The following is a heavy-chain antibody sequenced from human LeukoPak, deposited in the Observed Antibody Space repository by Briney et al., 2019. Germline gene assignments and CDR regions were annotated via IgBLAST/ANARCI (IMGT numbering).Heavy chain of an antibody. D-gene: IGHD3-10*01. J-gene: IGHJ6*02. CDR3: AKDSRVVLWFGELYSPYYYYYGMDV. CDR2: ISGSGGST. Sequence: GGSLRLSCAASGFTFSSYAMSWVRQAPGKGLEWVSAISGSGGSTYYADSVKGRFTISRDNSKNTLYLQMNSLRAEDTAVYYCAKDSRVVLWFGELYSPYYYYYGMDVWGQGTTVTVSS. V-gene: IGHV3-23*01. CDR1: GFTFSSYA.